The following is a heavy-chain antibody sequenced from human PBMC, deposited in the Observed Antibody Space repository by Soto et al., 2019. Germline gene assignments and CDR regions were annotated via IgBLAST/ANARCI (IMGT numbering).Heavy chain of an antibody. CDR1: GFTFSSYA. Sequence: EVQLLESGGGLVQPGGSLRLSCAASGFTFSSYAMSWVRQAPGKGLEWVSAISGSGGSTYYADSVKGRFTISRDNSKNTLYLQLNSLRAEDTAVYYCAKGSIIVVVAGVYYWGQGTLVTVSS. D-gene: IGHD3-22*01. V-gene: IGHV3-23*01. J-gene: IGHJ4*02. CDR3: AKGSIIVVVAGVYY. CDR2: ISGSGGST.